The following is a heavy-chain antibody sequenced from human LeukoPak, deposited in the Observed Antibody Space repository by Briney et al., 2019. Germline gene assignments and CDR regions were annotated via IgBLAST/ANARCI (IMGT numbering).Heavy chain of an antibody. Sequence: GGSLRLSCAASGITFRSYGMHWVRQAPGKGLEWVAVISYDGSHKYYADSVEGRFTISRDNSKNTLYLQMNSLRAEDTAVYYCAKRKVSDYWGQGTLVTVSS. CDR3: AKRKVSDY. CDR1: GITFRSYG. V-gene: IGHV3-30*18. J-gene: IGHJ4*02. D-gene: IGHD3-22*01. CDR2: ISYDGSHK.